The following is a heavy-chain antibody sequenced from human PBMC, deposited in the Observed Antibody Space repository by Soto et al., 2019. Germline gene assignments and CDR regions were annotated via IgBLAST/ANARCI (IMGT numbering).Heavy chain of an antibody. CDR3: ARVSGIYYYGMDV. CDR1: GGSFSGYY. D-gene: IGHD3-10*01. J-gene: IGHJ6*02. Sequence: QVQLQQWGAGLLKPSATLSLTCAVFGGSFSGYYWSWIRQPPGKGLEWIGEINHSGSTNYNPSLKSRVTISVDTSKNQFSLKLSSVTAADTAVYYCARVSGIYYYGMDVWDQGTTVTVSS. V-gene: IGHV4-34*01. CDR2: INHSGST.